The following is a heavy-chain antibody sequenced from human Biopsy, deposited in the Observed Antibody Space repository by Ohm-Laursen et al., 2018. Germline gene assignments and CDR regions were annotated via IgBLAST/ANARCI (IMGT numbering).Heavy chain of an antibody. V-gene: IGHV4-59*11. CDR3: ARGSNEYGGLYFPH. Sequence: SQTLSLTCSVSGGTFTGHYWSWIRQRPGQGLEWIGNISYTGYTSYKSSLKSRITISLDTSSMHFSLRLSSLAAADTAVYYCARGSNEYGGLYFPHWGQGTLVIVSS. CDR2: ISYTGYT. J-gene: IGHJ1*01. CDR1: GGTFTGHY. D-gene: IGHD4-23*01.